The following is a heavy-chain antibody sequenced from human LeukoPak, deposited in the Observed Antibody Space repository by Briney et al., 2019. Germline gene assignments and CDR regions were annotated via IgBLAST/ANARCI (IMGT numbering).Heavy chain of an antibody. CDR2: ISGSGGST. Sequence: PGGSLRLSCAASGFTFSSYAMSWVRQAPGKGLEWVSAISGSGGSTYYADSVKGRFTISRDNSKNTVYLQMNSLRAEDTAVCYCAKVGWDQYYFDYWGQGTLVTVSS. CDR1: GFTFSSYA. D-gene: IGHD6-19*01. J-gene: IGHJ4*02. CDR3: AKVGWDQYYFDY. V-gene: IGHV3-23*01.